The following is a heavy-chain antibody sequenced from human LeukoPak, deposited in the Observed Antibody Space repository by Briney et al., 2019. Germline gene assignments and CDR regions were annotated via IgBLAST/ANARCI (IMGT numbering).Heavy chain of an antibody. CDR2: ISSSSSTI. D-gene: IGHD3-22*01. V-gene: IGHV3-48*02. J-gene: IGHJ6*02. CDR1: GFTFSSYN. CDR3: ARDRYSSGGLDV. Sequence: GGSLRLSCAASGFTFSSYNMNWVRQAPGKGLEWVSYISSSSSTIKYADSAKGRFTISRDNGKNSLFLQMSSLRDEDTAVYYCARDRYSSGGLDVWGQGTTVTVSS.